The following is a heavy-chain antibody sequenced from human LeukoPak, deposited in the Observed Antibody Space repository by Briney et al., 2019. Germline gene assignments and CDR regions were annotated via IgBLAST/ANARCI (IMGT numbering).Heavy chain of an antibody. D-gene: IGHD3-16*01. Sequence: GASVKVSCKASGYTFTGYYMHWVRQAPGQGLEWMGWINPNSGGTNYAQKFQGRVTMARDTSISTAYMELSRLRSDDTAVYYCARDQGVGSSFYYYGMDVWGQGTTVTVSS. CDR2: INPNSGGT. J-gene: IGHJ6*02. CDR1: GYTFTGYY. CDR3: ARDQGVGSSFYYYGMDV. V-gene: IGHV1-2*02.